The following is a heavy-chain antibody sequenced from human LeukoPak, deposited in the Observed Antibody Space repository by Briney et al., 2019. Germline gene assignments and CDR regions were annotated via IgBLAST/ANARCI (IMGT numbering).Heavy chain of an antibody. CDR1: KITFSTFS. CDR3: AGGGFGEAYYYYYYMDV. Sequence: GGSLRLSCAASKITFSTFSMSWVRLAPGKGLEWVSSISGSGGYTYYAYSVKGRFTISRDNSKNTLFLQMNSLRAEDTAVYYCAGGGFGEAYYYYYYMDVWGKGTTVTVPS. D-gene: IGHD3-10*01. V-gene: IGHV3-23*01. J-gene: IGHJ6*03. CDR2: ISGSGGYT.